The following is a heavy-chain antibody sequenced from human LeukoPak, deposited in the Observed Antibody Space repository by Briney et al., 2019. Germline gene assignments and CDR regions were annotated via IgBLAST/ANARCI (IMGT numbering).Heavy chain of an antibody. D-gene: IGHD1-26*01. J-gene: IGHJ4*02. CDR3: ARFSGSHSFDY. CDR2: IYYSGST. V-gene: IGHV4-39*07. CDR1: GGSISSSSYY. Sequence: PSETLSLTCTVSGGSISSSSYYWGWIRQPPGKGLEWIGSIYYSGSTNYNPSLKSRVTISVDTSKNQFSLKLSSVTAADTAVYYCARFSGSHSFDYWGQGTLVTVSS.